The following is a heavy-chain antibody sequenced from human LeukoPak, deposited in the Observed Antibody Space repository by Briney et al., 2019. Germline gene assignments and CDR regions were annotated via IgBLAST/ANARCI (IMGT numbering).Heavy chain of an antibody. D-gene: IGHD3-22*01. Sequence: SETLSLTCTVSGGSISSSSYYWGWIRQPPGRGLEWIGSIYYSGSTYYNPSLKSRVTISVDTSKNQFSLKLSSVTAADTAVYYCASQRSSGQFDYWGQGTLVTVSS. CDR1: GGSISSSSYY. CDR3: ASQRSSGQFDY. CDR2: IYYSGST. J-gene: IGHJ4*02. V-gene: IGHV4-39*07.